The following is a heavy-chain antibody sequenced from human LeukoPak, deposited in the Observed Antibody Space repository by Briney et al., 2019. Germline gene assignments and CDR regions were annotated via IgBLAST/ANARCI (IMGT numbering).Heavy chain of an antibody. V-gene: IGHV3-15*01. CDR2: IKSRAAGGTT. D-gene: IGHD1-14*01. Sequence: GEALRLSCAASGFMFSNAWLTSVRQAPGKGLEWVGRIKSRAAGGTTDYAAPVKGRFTISRDDSKNVLYLQMNSLNREDTALYSCTADDHITWIGPFDYWGQRIPVTVSS. CDR1: GFMFSNAW. J-gene: IGHJ4*02. CDR3: TADDHITWIGPFDY.